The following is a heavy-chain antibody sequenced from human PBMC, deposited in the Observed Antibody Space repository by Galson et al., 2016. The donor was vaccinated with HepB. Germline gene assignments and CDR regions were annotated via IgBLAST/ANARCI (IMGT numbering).Heavy chain of an antibody. CDR2: ISHDGSNK. Sequence: SLSLSCAASGFTFSTYGMHWVRQAPGEGLEWVAVISHDGSNKYYADTVKGRFTITRDNSKNTLFLQMNSLRAEDTAVYYCTKDQGGLRYYDWLTYTPLDYWGQGTLVTVSS. CDR1: GFTFSTYG. D-gene: IGHD3-9*01. V-gene: IGHV3-30*18. J-gene: IGHJ4*02. CDR3: TKDQGGLRYYDWLTYTPLDY.